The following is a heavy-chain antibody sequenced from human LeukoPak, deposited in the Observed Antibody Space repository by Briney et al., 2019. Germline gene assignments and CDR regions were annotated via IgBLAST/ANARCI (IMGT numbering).Heavy chain of an antibody. CDR3: AKGYGTPKYSSSWFYFDY. D-gene: IGHD6-13*01. Sequence: GGSLRLSCAAAGFTFDDYGMSWVRQAPGKGLEWVSAISGSGGSTYYADSVKGRFTISRDNSKNTLYLQMNSLRAEDTAVYYCAKGYGTPKYSSSWFYFDYWGQGTLVTVSS. CDR1: GFTFDDYG. CDR2: ISGSGGST. J-gene: IGHJ4*02. V-gene: IGHV3-23*01.